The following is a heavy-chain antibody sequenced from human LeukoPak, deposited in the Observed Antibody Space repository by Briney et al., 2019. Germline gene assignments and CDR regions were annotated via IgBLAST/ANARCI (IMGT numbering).Heavy chain of an antibody. CDR1: GFTFSSYT. J-gene: IGHJ4*02. CDR3: ARDVTHCGGDCYSGDY. Sequence: GRSLRLSCAASGFTFSSYTMNWVRQAPGKGLEWVSSISSSSSYINYADSVKGRFTISRDNAKNSLYLQMNSLRAEDTAVYYCARDVTHCGGDCYSGDYWGQGTLVTVSS. D-gene: IGHD2-21*02. V-gene: IGHV3-21*01. CDR2: ISSSSSYI.